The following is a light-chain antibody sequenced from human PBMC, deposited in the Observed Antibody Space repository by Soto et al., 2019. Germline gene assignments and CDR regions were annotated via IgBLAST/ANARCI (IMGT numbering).Light chain of an antibody. CDR3: ETWGSNTHV. CDR1: SGHSSYI. CDR2: LEGSGSF. V-gene: IGLV4-60*03. J-gene: IGLJ1*01. Sequence: QLVLSQSSSASASLGSSVKLTCTLSSGHSSYIIAWHQQQPGKAPRYLMKLEGSGSFHRGSGVPDRFSGSSSGADRYLTISNLQSEDEADYYCETWGSNTHVFGAGTKVTVL.